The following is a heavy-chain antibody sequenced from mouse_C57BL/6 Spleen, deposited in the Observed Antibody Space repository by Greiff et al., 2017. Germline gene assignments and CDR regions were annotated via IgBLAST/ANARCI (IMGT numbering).Heavy chain of an antibody. D-gene: IGHD1-1*01. CDR1: GYAFSSYW. J-gene: IGHJ2*01. Sequence: SGASVMISCKASGYAFSSYWLNWVKQRPGKGLEWLGQIFPGDGDTNYNGKFKGKATLTADKSSSTAYMQLSSLTSEDTAVYFCAKEAYGGYWGQGTTLTVSS. CDR2: IFPGDGDT. V-gene: IGHV1-80*01. CDR3: AKEAYGGY.